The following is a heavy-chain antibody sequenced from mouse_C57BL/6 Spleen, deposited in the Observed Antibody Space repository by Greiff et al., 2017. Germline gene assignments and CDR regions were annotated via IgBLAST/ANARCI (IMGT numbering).Heavy chain of an antibody. D-gene: IGHD2-1*01. Sequence: EVQLQQSGPGLVKPSQSLSLTCSVTGYSITSGYYWNWIRQFPGNKLEWMGYISYDGSNNYNPSLKNRISITRDTAKHQFFLKLNSVTTEDTATYYCARYGNYVRGYWYFDVWGTGTTVTVSS. CDR3: ARYGNYVRGYWYFDV. J-gene: IGHJ1*03. CDR1: GYSITSGYY. V-gene: IGHV3-6*01. CDR2: ISYDGSN.